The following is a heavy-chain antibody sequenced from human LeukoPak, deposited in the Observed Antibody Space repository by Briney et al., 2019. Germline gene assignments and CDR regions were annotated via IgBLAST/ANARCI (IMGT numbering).Heavy chain of an antibody. Sequence: PSETLSLTCAVYGGPFSGYYWSWIRQPPGKGLEWIGEINHSGSTKYNPSLQSPLTISVDTSKPQFSLKLSSVTAADTAVYYCARVRPRQCQFDYWGQGTLVTVSS. D-gene: IGHD5/OR15-5a*01. CDR2: INHSGST. CDR1: GGPFSGYY. CDR3: ARVRPRQCQFDY. V-gene: IGHV4-34*01. J-gene: IGHJ4*02.